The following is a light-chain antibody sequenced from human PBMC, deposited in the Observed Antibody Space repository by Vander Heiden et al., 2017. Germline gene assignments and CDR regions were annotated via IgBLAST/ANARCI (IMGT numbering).Light chain of an antibody. V-gene: IGLV1-44*01. J-gene: IGLJ3*02. CDR2: SDN. Sequence: QSLLTQPPSASGTPGPRVTISCSGSSSNIGSFAVNWYHQLPETAPKLLIYSDNHRPSGVPDRFSGSRSGTSASLAISGLQSGDEADYYCATWDHSLNAWVFGGGTKLTVL. CDR1: SSNIGSFA. CDR3: ATWDHSLNAWV.